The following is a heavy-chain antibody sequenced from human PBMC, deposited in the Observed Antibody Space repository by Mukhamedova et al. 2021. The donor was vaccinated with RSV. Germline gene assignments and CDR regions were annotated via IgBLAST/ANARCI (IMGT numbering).Heavy chain of an antibody. J-gene: IGHJ4*02. V-gene: IGHV4-39*07. Sequence: EYMGSIYYSGSTYYNPSLKSRVTISVDTSKNQFSLKLSPVTAADTAVYYCARGLMAVAEGRVAFDYWGQGTLGTVSS. CDR3: ARGLMAVAEGRVAFDY. D-gene: IGHD6-19*01. CDR2: IYYSGST.